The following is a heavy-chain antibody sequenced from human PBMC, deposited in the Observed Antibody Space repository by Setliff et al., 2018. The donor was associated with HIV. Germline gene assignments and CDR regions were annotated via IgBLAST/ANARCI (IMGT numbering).Heavy chain of an antibody. Sequence: SETLSLTCTVSGGSMSSSSYYWGWIRQTPDKGLEWIGIIYYSGATYYNPSLTSRVTISVDTARNQFSLKLRSVTAAETAAYYCARLGYVSGGFYKTPGPYYFDYWGQGALVTVSS. CDR1: GGSMSSSSYY. J-gene: IGHJ4*02. D-gene: IGHD3-10*01. CDR3: ARLGYVSGGFYKTPGPYYFDY. V-gene: IGHV4-39*01. CDR2: IYYSGAT.